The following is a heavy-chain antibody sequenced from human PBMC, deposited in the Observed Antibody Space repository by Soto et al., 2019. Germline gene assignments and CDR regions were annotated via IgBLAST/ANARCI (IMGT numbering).Heavy chain of an antibody. J-gene: IGHJ6*02. CDR2: IIPIFGTA. D-gene: IGHD5-12*01. Sequence: SVKVSCKASGGTFSSYAISWVRQAPGQGLEWMGGIIPIFGTANYAQKFQGRVTITADKSTSPDYMELSSLRSEDTAVYYCASWLRWCGGIDVWGQGTTVTVSS. V-gene: IGHV1-69*06. CDR1: GGTFSSYA. CDR3: ASWLRWCGGIDV.